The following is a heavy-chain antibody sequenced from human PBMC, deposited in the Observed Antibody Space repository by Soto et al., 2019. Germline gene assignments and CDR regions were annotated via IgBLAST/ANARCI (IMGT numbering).Heavy chain of an antibody. CDR3: ARQKGSGTYYPPDH. Sequence: GESLKISCKGSGYSFISYWIGWVRQMPGKGLEWMEFIYPGDSDTRYSPSFQGQVAISADKSISTAYLQWASLKASDTAMYYCARQKGSGTYYPPDHWGEGTLVTVSS. CDR1: GYSFISYW. J-gene: IGHJ4*02. D-gene: IGHD3-10*01. CDR2: IYPGDSDT. V-gene: IGHV5-51*01.